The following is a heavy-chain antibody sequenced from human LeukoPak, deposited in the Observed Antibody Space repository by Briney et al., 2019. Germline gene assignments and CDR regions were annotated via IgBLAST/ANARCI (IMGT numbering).Heavy chain of an antibody. Sequence: PSETLSLTCTVSGGSVSGDYWSWIRQPPSKGLEWVGYIHYTAGTNYNPSLKSRVTMSVDTSKNQFSLRLRSMTAADTAVYYCARLQGDSTAIFDYWGQGTLVSVSS. D-gene: IGHD2-21*01. CDR1: GGSVSGDY. CDR2: IHYTAGT. V-gene: IGHV4-59*02. CDR3: ARLQGDSTAIFDY. J-gene: IGHJ4*02.